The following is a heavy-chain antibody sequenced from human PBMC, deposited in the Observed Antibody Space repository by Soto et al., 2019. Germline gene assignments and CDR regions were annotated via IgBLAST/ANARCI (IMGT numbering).Heavy chain of an antibody. CDR3: ARGPSRSTWYYYDSSGPADY. D-gene: IGHD3-22*01. J-gene: IGHJ4*02. Sequence: QVQLVQSGAEVKKPGASVKVSCKASGYTFTSYDINWVRQATGQGLEWMGWMNPNSGNTGYAQKFQGRVTVTRNTSISTAYMELSSLTSEDTAVYYCARGPSRSTWYYYDSSGPADYWGQGTLVTVSS. V-gene: IGHV1-8*01. CDR1: GYTFTSYD. CDR2: MNPNSGNT.